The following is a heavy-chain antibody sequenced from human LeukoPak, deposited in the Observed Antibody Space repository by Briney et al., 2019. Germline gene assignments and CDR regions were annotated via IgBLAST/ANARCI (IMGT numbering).Heavy chain of an antibody. D-gene: IGHD3-22*01. V-gene: IGHV4-38-2*02. J-gene: IGHJ4*02. Sequence: ASETLSLTCTVSGDSLVSGHYWGWIRQPPGQGLEWVGSVYRSGSIYYNPSLKSRVIMSVDTSKNQFSLKLSSLTAADTAIYYCAREIYYDSSAYDYWGQGTLVTVSS. CDR1: GDSLVSGHY. CDR2: VYRSGSI. CDR3: AREIYYDSSAYDY.